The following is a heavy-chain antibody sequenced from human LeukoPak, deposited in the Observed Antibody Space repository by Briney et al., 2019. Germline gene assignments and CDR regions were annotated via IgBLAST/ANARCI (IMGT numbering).Heavy chain of an antibody. J-gene: IGHJ4*02. CDR1: GGSFSGYY. CDR3: ARLRWLQPYADY. V-gene: IGHV4-34*01. D-gene: IGHD5-24*01. CDR2: INHNGST. Sequence: PSETLSLTCAVYGGSFSGYYWSWVRQPPGKGLEWIGEINHNGSTNYNPSLKSRVTISVDTSKNQFSLKLSSVTAADTAVYYCARLRWLQPYADYWGQGTLVTVSS.